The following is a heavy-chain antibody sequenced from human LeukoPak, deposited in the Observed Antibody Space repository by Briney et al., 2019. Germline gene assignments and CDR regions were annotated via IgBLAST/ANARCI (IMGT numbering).Heavy chain of an antibody. V-gene: IGHV3-23*01. CDR3: AKEGGGDMIVVVPFFDY. CDR2: ISGSGGST. D-gene: IGHD3-22*01. CDR1: GFTFSSYG. Sequence: GGSLRLSCAASGFTFSSYGMSWVRQAPGKGLEWVSAISGSGGSTYYADSVKGRFTISRDNSKNTLYLQMNSLRAEDTAVYYCAKEGGGDMIVVVPFFDYWGQGTLVTVSS. J-gene: IGHJ4*02.